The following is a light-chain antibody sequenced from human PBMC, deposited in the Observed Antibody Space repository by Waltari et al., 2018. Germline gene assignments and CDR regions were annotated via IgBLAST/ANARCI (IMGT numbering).Light chain of an antibody. J-gene: IGLJ3*02. Sequence: QLVLTQSPSASASLGASVKLTCTLRRGHSTNVVAWLQQQPEKRPRFLMKVNSDGSHTKGDEIPDRFSGSSSGAERYLTISSLQSEDETDYYCQTGGHGTWVFGGGTKLTVL. CDR1: RGHSTNV. CDR2: VNSDGSH. V-gene: IGLV4-69*01. CDR3: QTGGHGTWV.